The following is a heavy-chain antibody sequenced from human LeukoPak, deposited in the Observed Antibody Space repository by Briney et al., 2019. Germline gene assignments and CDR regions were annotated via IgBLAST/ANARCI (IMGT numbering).Heavy chain of an antibody. Sequence: GGSLRLSCAASGFTFSNAWMSWVRQAPGKGLEWVGRIKSKTDGGTTDYAAPVKGRFTISRDDSKNTLYLQMNSLKTEDTAVYYCTTDRGRRFLWFGELLWSWGQGTLVTVSS. CDR1: GFTFSNAW. V-gene: IGHV3-15*01. J-gene: IGHJ5*02. CDR3: TTDRGRRFLWFGELLWS. CDR2: IKSKTDGGTT. D-gene: IGHD3-10*01.